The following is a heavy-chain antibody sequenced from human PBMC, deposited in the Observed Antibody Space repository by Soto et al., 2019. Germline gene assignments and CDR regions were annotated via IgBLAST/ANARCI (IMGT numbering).Heavy chain of an antibody. D-gene: IGHD1-20*01. J-gene: IGHJ6*02. CDR3: ARGSTITDSYYYNGMDV. CDR2: IYSGGST. CDR1: GFTFSNY. Sequence: GGSLRLSCTASGFTFSNYMSWVRQAPGKGLEWVSVIYSGGSTYYTDSVKGRFTISRDISKNTLYLQMNSLRAEDTAVYYCARGSTITDSYYYNGMDVWGQGTTVTVSS. V-gene: IGHV3-53*01.